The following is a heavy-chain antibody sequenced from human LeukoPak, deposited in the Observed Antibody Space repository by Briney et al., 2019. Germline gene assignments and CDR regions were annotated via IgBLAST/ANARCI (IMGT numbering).Heavy chain of an antibody. Sequence: ASVKVSCKASGYTFTSYGISWVRQAPGQGLEWMGWISGYNGNTNYAQKLQGRVTMTTDTSTSTAYMELRSLRSDDTAVYYCARAGRSGILTGYYVVGWFDPWGQGTLVTVSS. J-gene: IGHJ5*02. CDR1: GYTFTSYG. D-gene: IGHD3-9*01. CDR3: ARAGRSGILTGYYVVGWFDP. V-gene: IGHV1-18*01. CDR2: ISGYNGNT.